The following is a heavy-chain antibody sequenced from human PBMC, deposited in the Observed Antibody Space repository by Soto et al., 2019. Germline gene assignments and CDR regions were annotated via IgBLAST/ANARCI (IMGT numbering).Heavy chain of an antibody. CDR3: ARAVLRYFDWLLPYYYYGMDV. D-gene: IGHD3-9*01. J-gene: IGHJ6*02. CDR1: GDSFSSNSAA. V-gene: IGHV6-1*01. Sequence: SQTLSLTCAISGDSFSSNSAAWNWIRQSPSRGLEWLGRTYYRSKWYNDYAVSVKSRITINPDTSKNQFSLQLNSVTPEDTAVYYCARAVLRYFDWLLPYYYYGMDVWGQGTTVTVSS. CDR2: TYYRSKWYN.